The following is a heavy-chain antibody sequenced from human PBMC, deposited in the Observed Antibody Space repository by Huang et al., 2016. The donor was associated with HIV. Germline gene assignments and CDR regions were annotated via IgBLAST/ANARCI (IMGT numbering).Heavy chain of an antibody. V-gene: IGHV1-46*01. J-gene: IGHJ6*02. CDR2: INPCGGST. D-gene: IGHD2-2*01. Sequence: QVQLVQSGAEVKKPGASVKVSCKASGYTFTSYYMHWGRQAPGQGLEWMGRINPCGGSTSYAQKCQGRVTMTRDTSTSTVYMELSSLRSEDTAVYYCARVRCSSTSCYGMDVWGQGTTVTVSS. CDR1: GYTFTSYY. CDR3: ARVRCSSTSCYGMDV.